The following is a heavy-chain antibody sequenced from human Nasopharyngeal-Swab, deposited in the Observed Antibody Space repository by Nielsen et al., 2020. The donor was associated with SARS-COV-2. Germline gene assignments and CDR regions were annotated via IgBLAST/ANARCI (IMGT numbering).Heavy chain of an antibody. J-gene: IGHJ4*02. CDR2: ISWNSGSI. V-gene: IGHV3-9*01. CDR1: GFTFDDYA. D-gene: IGHD1-26*01. CDR3: AKDIVGFGPLDY. Sequence: GGSLRLSCAAYGFTFDDYAMHWVRQAPGKGLEWVSSISWNSGSIGYADSVKGRFTMSRDNAKNSLYLQMNSLRAEDTALYYCAKDIVGFGPLDYWGQGTLVTVSS.